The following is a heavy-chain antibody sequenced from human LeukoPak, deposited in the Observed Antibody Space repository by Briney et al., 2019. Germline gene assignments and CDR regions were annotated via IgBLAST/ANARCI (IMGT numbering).Heavy chain of an antibody. Sequence: GGSLRLSCAASGFTFSSYAMHWVRQAPGKGLEYVSAISSNGGSTYYANSVKGRFTISRDNSKNTLYLQMGSLRAEDMAVYYCARVGSSGSGIPLVYYFDYWGQGTLVTASS. V-gene: IGHV3-64*01. CDR3: ARVGSSGSGIPLVYYFDY. D-gene: IGHD6-19*01. CDR1: GFTFSSYA. CDR2: ISSNGGST. J-gene: IGHJ4*02.